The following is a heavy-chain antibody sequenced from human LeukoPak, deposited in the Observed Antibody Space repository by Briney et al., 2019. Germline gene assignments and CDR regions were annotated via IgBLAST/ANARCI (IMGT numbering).Heavy chain of an antibody. Sequence: PGRSLRLSCAASGFTFSSYGMHWVRQAPGKGLEWVAVISYDGSNKYYADSVKGRFTISRDNSKNTLYLQMNSLRTEDTAVYYCAKDTRYSYGRTNYYYYGMDVWGQGTTVTVSS. CDR2: ISYDGSNK. CDR3: AKDTRYSYGRTNYYYYGMDV. J-gene: IGHJ6*02. V-gene: IGHV3-30*18. CDR1: GFTFSSYG. D-gene: IGHD5-18*01.